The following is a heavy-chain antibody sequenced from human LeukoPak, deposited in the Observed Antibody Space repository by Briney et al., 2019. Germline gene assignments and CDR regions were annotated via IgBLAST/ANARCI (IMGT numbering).Heavy chain of an antibody. CDR3: ARRPRAGWFDP. J-gene: IGHJ5*02. CDR2: INHSGST. Sequence: KPSETLSLTCAVYGGSFSGYYWSWIRQPPGKGLEWIGEINHSGSTNYNPSLKSRVTISVDTSKNQFSLKLTSVTAADTAVYYCARRPRAGWFDPWGQGTLVTVSS. CDR1: GGSFSGYY. V-gene: IGHV4-34*01.